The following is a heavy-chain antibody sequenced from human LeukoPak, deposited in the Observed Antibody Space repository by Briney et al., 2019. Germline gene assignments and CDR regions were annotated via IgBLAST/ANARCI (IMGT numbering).Heavy chain of an antibody. CDR1: GYTFTGYY. CDR3: ARVALLGYYFDY. D-gene: IGHD2-15*01. V-gene: IGHV1-46*01. CDR2: INPSGDFT. J-gene: IGHJ4*02. Sequence: ASVKVSCKASGYTFTGYYIHWVRHAPGQGLEWMGIINPSGDFTSYAQNFQGRVTMTRDMSTSTVYMELSSLRSEDTAVYYCARVALLGYYFDYWGQGTLVTVSS.